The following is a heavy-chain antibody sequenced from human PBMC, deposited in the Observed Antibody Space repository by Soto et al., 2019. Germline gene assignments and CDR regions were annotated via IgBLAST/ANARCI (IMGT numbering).Heavy chain of an antibody. J-gene: IGHJ6*02. D-gene: IGHD3-10*01. CDR1: AYTITSHY. CDR3: ERSILENYYYYGMDV. CDR2: INPGGGIT. Sequence: ASVKVSFKASAYTITSHYMHWVRQAPGQGLEWMGMINPGGGITTYAQKFQGRVTVTRDTSTSTVYMEVSSLRSEDTAVYYCERSILENYYYYGMDVWGQGTTVTVSS. V-gene: IGHV1-46*01.